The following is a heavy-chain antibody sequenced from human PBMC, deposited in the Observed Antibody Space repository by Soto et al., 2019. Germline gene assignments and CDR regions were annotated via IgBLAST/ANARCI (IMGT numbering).Heavy chain of an antibody. CDR1: GFTFSNDC. D-gene: IGHD2-15*01. CDR3: VRTSLVVAVATREDF. CDR2: IDSDGSRI. V-gene: IGHV3-74*01. Sequence: EVQLVESGGGLVQPGESLRLSCAASGFTFSNDCMHWVRQAPGKGLVCVSRIDSDGSRITYADFVKGRFTISRDNAKNTVYLHMNSLTAEDAAGYYCVRTSLVVAVATREDFWGQGTLVTVSS. J-gene: IGHJ4*02.